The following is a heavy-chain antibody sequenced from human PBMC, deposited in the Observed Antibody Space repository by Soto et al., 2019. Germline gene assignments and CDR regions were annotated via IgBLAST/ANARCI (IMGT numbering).Heavy chain of an antibody. CDR2: ISYDGSNK. J-gene: IGHJ6*02. CDR1: GFTFSSYG. D-gene: IGHD2-8*02. CDR3: ANGCTGYYYGMDV. V-gene: IGHV3-30*18. Sequence: QVQLVESGGGVVQPGRSLRLSCAASGFTFSSYGMHWVRQAPGKGLEWVAVISYDGSNKYYADSVKGRFTISRDNSKNTLYLRMNSLRAEDTAVYYCANGCTGYYYGMDVWGQVTTVTVA.